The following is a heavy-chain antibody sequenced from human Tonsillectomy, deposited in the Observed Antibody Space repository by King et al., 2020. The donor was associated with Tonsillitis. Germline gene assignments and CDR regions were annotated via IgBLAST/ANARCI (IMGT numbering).Heavy chain of an antibody. Sequence: VQLVESGGGLVQPGGSLRLSCAASGFTFSSYAMSWVRQAPGKGQEWVSAISGSGGSTYYADSVKGRFTISRDNSKNTLYLQMNSLRAKDTAVYYCAKSSSGWYGPYYFDYWGQGTLVTVSS. V-gene: IGHV3-23*04. CDR2: ISGSGGST. J-gene: IGHJ4*02. D-gene: IGHD6-19*01. CDR1: GFTFSSYA. CDR3: AKSSSGWYGPYYFDY.